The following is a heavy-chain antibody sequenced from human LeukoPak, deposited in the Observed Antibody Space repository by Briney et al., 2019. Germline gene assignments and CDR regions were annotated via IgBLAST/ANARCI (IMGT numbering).Heavy chain of an antibody. CDR2: IYSSGST. Sequence: GGSLRLSCAASRFTVSSNYMSWVRQAPGKGLEWVSFIYSSGSTYYADSVRGRFTISRDNSNNTLYLQMNSLRVEDTAVYYCARVVVTSLYFDYWGQGTLVTVSS. CDR1: RFTVSSNY. CDR3: ARVVVTSLYFDY. J-gene: IGHJ4*02. V-gene: IGHV3-66*01. D-gene: IGHD3-22*01.